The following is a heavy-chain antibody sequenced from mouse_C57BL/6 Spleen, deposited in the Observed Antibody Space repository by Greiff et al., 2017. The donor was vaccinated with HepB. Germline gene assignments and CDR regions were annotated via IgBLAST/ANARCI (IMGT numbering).Heavy chain of an antibody. CDR2: IYPGSGNT. Sequence: QVQLKESGAELVRPGASVKLSCKASGYTFTDYYINWVKQRPGQGLEWIARIYPGSGNTYYNEKFKGKATLTAEKSSSTAYMQLSSLTSEDSAVYFCARTASSGYVGYWGQGTTLTVSS. CDR3: ARTASSGYVGY. V-gene: IGHV1-76*01. J-gene: IGHJ2*01. CDR1: GYTFTDYY. D-gene: IGHD3-2*02.